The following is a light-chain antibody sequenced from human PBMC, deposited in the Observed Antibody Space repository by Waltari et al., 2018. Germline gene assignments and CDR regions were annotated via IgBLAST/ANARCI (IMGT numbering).Light chain of an antibody. CDR1: NIGSNS. Sequence: SYVLTQPSSVSVAPGKTATITCGGNNIGSNSVHWYQQKPGQAPVLVISYDGDRPSGIPERFSGSNSGSTATLTISRVEVGDEADYYCQVWDSSGDGVFGGGTKLTVL. CDR3: QVWDSSGDGV. J-gene: IGLJ3*02. V-gene: IGLV3-21*04. CDR2: YDG.